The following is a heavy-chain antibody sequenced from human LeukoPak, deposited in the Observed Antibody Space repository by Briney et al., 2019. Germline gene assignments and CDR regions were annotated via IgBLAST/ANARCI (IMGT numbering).Heavy chain of an antibody. CDR1: GGSISSYY. V-gene: IGHV4-4*07. D-gene: IGHD3-3*01. J-gene: IGHJ4*02. CDR3: ARTPLEWLFHYFDY. Sequence: SETLSLTCTVSGGSISSYYWSWIRQPAGKGLEWIGRIYTSGSTNYNPSLKSRATMSVDTSKNQFSLKLSSVTAADTAVYYCARTPLEWLFHYFDYWGQGTLVTVSS. CDR2: IYTSGST.